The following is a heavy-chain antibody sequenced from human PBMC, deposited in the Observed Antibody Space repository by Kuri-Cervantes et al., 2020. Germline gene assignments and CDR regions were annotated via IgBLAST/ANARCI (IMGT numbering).Heavy chain of an antibody. D-gene: IGHD2-2*01. CDR3: TRDHCSSTSCRFYYYYGMDV. Sequence: GESLKISCTASGFTFGDYAMSWFRQAPGKGLEWVGFIRSKAYGGTTEYAASVKGRFTISRDDSKSIAYLQMNSLKTEDTAVYYCTRDHCSSTSCRFYYYYGMDVWGQGTTVTVSS. V-gene: IGHV3-49*03. J-gene: IGHJ6*02. CDR1: GFTFGDYA. CDR2: IRSKAYGGTT.